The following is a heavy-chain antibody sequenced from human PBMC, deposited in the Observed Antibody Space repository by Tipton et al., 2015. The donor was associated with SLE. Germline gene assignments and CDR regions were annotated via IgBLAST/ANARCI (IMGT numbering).Heavy chain of an antibody. J-gene: IGHJ5*02. V-gene: IGHV4-38-2*01. Sequence: TLSLTCAVSGYSITSGYYWGWIRQPPGKGLEWIGSIYHSGNTFYNPSLKSRVTISVDTSKNQFSLKLSSVTAADTAVYYCAKFFGQPYNWFDPWGQGTLVTVSS. CDR1: GYSITSGYY. CDR3: AKFFGQPYNWFDP. D-gene: IGHD3-3*01. CDR2: IYHSGNT.